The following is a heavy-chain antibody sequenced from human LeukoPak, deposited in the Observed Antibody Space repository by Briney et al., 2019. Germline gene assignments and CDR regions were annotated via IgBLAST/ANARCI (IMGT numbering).Heavy chain of an antibody. CDR2: ISGGGGST. V-gene: IGHV3-23*01. CDR1: GFTFSSYA. J-gene: IGHJ4*02. D-gene: IGHD1-26*01. CDR3: AKRSYFGFVDY. Sequence: GGSLRLSCAASGFTFSSYAMSWVRQAPGKGLEWVSAISGGGGSTYYADSVKVRFTISRDNSKNTLYLQMNSLRAEDTAVYYCAKRSYFGFVDYWGQGTLVTVSS.